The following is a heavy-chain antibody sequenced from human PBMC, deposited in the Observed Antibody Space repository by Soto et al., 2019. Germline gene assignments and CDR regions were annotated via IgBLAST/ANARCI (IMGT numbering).Heavy chain of an antibody. CDR3: ARQGFGPLHGLVAV. D-gene: IGHD3-10*01. Sequence: QVQLQESGPGLVKPSETLSLSCTVSGVSISSYYWSWFRQSPGKRMEWIGYVQHSWGSSYTPSLQSRVEISLDTSKSQFSLKGTSVTATDTAVYYWARQGFGPLHGLVAVWDQGTTVTVSS. J-gene: IGHJ6*02. CDR1: GVSISSYY. V-gene: IGHV4-59*08. CDR2: VQHSWGS.